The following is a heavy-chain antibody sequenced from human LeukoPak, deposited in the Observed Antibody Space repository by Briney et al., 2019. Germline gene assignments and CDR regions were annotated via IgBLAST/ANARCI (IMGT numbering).Heavy chain of an antibody. CDR2: IKSNTDGGTT. Sequence: GRSLRLSCAASGFTFSNAWMSWVRQAPGKGLEWVGRIKSNTDGGTTDYAAPVKGRFTISRDDSKNTLYLQMNSLKTEDTAVYYCTTDRTTPFDYWGQGTLFTVSS. D-gene: IGHD2/OR15-2a*01. J-gene: IGHJ4*02. CDR1: GFTFSNAW. CDR3: TTDRTTPFDY. V-gene: IGHV3-15*01.